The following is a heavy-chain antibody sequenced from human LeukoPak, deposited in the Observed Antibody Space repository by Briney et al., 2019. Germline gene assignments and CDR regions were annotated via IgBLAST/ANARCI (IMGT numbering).Heavy chain of an antibody. J-gene: IGHJ4*02. V-gene: IGHV4-59*08. Sequence: SETLSLTCTVSGGSISSYYWSSIRQPPGKGLEWIGYIYYSGSTNYNPSLKSRVTISVDTSKNQFSLKLSSVTAADTAVYYCARHRYGSGTDYWGQGTLVTVSS. D-gene: IGHD3-10*01. CDR3: ARHRYGSGTDY. CDR2: IYYSGST. CDR1: GGSISSYY.